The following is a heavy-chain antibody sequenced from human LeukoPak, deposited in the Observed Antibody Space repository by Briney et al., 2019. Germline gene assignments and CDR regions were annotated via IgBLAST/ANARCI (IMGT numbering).Heavy chain of an antibody. CDR2: IYTSGST. V-gene: IGHV4-59*10. D-gene: IGHD2-2*01. CDR1: GGSFSSYY. CDR3: AGGPAASLHYYFDY. J-gene: IGHJ4*02. Sequence: SETLSLTCAVYGGSFSSYYWSWIRQPAGKGLEWIGRIYTSGSTNYNPSLKSRVTISVDTSKNQFSLKLSSVTAADTAVYYCAGGPAASLHYYFDYWGQGTLVTVSS.